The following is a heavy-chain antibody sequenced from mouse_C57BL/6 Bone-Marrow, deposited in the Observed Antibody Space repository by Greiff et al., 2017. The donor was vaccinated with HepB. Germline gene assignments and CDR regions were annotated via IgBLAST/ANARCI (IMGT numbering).Heavy chain of an antibody. CDR2: INPGSGGT. V-gene: IGHV1-54*01. J-gene: IGHJ1*03. Sequence: VQLQQSGAELVRPGTSVKVSCKASGYAFTNYLIEWVKQRPGQGLEWIGVINPGSGGTNYNEKFKGKATLTADKSSSTAYMQLSSLTSEDSAVYFCASERGYLSNYVWYFDVWGTGTTVTVSS. CDR1: GYAFTNYL. D-gene: IGHD2-5*01. CDR3: ASERGYLSNYVWYFDV.